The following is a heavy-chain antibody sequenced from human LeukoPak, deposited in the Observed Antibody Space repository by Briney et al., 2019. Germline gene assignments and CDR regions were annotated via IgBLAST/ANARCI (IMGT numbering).Heavy chain of an antibody. D-gene: IGHD6-13*01. Sequence: PSETLSLTCTGSGGSISSDYWSWIRQPPGKGLEWIGCIYYSGSTNYNPSLKSRVTISVDTSKNQLSLKLSSLTAADTAVYYCARRGIGAAGYDYWGQGTLVTVSS. CDR1: GGSISSDY. CDR3: ARRGIGAAGYDY. J-gene: IGHJ4*02. CDR2: IYYSGST. V-gene: IGHV4-59*08.